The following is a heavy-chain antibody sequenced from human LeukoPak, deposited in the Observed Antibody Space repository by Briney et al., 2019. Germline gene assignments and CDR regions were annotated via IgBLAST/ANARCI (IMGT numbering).Heavy chain of an antibody. J-gene: IGHJ3*02. D-gene: IGHD3-10*01. Sequence: GGSLRLSCTASGFTVSSSYMSWVRQAPGKGLEWVSVIYSGGSTYYADSVKGRFTISRDNSKNTLYLQMNSLRAEDTAVYYCARRFFYYGSGRPHDAFDIWGQGTMVTVSS. CDR3: ARRFFYYGSGRPHDAFDI. CDR1: GFTVSSSY. V-gene: IGHV3-66*04. CDR2: IYSGGST.